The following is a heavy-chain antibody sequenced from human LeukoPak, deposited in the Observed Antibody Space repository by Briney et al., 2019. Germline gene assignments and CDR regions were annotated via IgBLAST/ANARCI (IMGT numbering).Heavy chain of an antibody. V-gene: IGHV4-59*08. CDR2: IYHTGST. D-gene: IGHD3-3*01. Sequence: PSETLSLTCSGSGASIRSYYWSWIRQPPEKGLEWIGYIYHTGSTNYSPSLNSRVTMSVDTSKNEFSLKLSSVTAADTAVYYCARQSRLVTFGVANHWFDPWSQGTLVTVSS. CDR1: GASIRSYY. CDR3: ARQSRLVTFGVANHWFDP. J-gene: IGHJ5*02.